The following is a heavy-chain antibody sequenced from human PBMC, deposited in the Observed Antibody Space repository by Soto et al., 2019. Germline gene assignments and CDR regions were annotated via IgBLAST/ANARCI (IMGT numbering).Heavy chain of an antibody. Sequence: GGSLRLSCAASGFTFSSYAMHWVRQAPGKGLEYVSAISGNGGNTYYANSVKGRFTISRDNSKNTLYLQMGSLRTEDMAVYYCAASSGYYPYWGQGTLVTVSS. V-gene: IGHV3-64*01. D-gene: IGHD3-22*01. CDR2: ISGNGGNT. CDR3: AASSGYYPY. J-gene: IGHJ4*02. CDR1: GFTFSSYA.